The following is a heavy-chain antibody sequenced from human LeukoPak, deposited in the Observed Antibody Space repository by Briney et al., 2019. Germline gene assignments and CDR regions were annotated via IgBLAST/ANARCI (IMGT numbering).Heavy chain of an antibody. Sequence: ASVKVSCKASGYTFPIYFMHWVRQAPGQGLEWMGIIDPTGGSTTYAQKFQGRVTMTRDTSTSTVYMELSSLRSEDTAVYYCARVQQQLPTGAFDIWGQGTMVTVSS. J-gene: IGHJ3*02. CDR1: GYTFPIYF. CDR2: IDPTGGST. D-gene: IGHD6-13*01. CDR3: ARVQQQLPTGAFDI. V-gene: IGHV1-46*01.